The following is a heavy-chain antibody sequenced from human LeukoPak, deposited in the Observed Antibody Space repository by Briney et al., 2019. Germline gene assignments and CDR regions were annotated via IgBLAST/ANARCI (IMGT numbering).Heavy chain of an antibody. CDR2: INPTAGNT. V-gene: IGHV1-46*01. Sequence: GASVKVSCKASGYTFSNYYLHWVRQAPGQGLEWMGLINPTAGNTYYAQRFQGRVTMTRNTSTSTVYMELSSLRPEDTALYYCAKGDSGSYSLDAFDIWGQGTMVTVS. CDR3: AKGDSGSYSLDAFDI. CDR1: GYTFSNYY. J-gene: IGHJ3*02. D-gene: IGHD1-26*01.